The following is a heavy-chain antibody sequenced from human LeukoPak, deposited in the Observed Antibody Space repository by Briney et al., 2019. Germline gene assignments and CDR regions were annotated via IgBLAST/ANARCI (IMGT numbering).Heavy chain of an antibody. V-gene: IGHV3-21*01. CDR1: GFTFSSYS. D-gene: IGHD6-13*01. Sequence: GGSLRLSCAASGFTFSSYSMNWVRQAPGKGLEWVSSISSSSYIYYADSVKGRFTISRDNAKNSLYLQMNSLRAEDTAVYYCARAYSSPYAFDIWGQGTMVTVSS. CDR3: ARAYSSPYAFDI. CDR2: ISSSSYI. J-gene: IGHJ3*02.